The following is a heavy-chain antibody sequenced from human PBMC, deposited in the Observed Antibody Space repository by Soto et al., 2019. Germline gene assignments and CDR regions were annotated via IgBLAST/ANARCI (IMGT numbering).Heavy chain of an antibody. CDR3: TTVYENDSSGPI. V-gene: IGHV3-15*07. CDR2: IKSKTDGGTT. Sequence: GSLRLSCAGSGFTFSNAWVNWVRQAPGKGLEWVGRIKSKTDGGTTDYAAPVKGRFTISRDDSKNTLYLQMNSLKTEDTAVYYCTTVYENDSSGPIWGQGTMVTVSS. J-gene: IGHJ3*02. CDR1: GFTFSNAW. D-gene: IGHD3-22*01.